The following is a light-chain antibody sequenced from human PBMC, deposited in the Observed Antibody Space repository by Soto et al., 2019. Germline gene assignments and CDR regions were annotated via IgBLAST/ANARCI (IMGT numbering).Light chain of an antibody. CDR3: QQYKTYSLT. J-gene: IGKJ4*01. Sequence: DIQMTKSPSTLSASVGDRVTINLRSSQTISTWLAWYQQKVGKAPRLLIYKASSLESGVPSRFSGSESGTEFTVTISSLQHEDFATYYCQQYKTYSLTFGGGTKVDIK. CDR1: QTISTW. V-gene: IGKV1-5*03. CDR2: KAS.